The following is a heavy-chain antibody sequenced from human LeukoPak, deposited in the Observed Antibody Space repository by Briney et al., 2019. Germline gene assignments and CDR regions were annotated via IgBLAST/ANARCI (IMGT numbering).Heavy chain of an antibody. CDR3: ARDAALFQGIDY. V-gene: IGHV1-2*02. J-gene: IGHJ4*02. D-gene: IGHD6-6*01. CDR2: VNPDTGGT. Sequence: GASVKVSCKASGYTFTDYYIHWVRQAPGQGLEWMGWVNPDTGGTNYAQSFQGRVTMTRDTSISTAYMELSRMRSDETAVYYCARDAALFQGIDYWGQGILVTVSS. CDR1: GYTFTDYY.